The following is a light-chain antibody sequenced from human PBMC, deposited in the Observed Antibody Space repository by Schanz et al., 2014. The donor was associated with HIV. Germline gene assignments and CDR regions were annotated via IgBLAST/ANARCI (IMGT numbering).Light chain of an antibody. CDR3: ASWDDSLNVWV. V-gene: IGLV1-44*01. J-gene: IGLJ3*02. Sequence: QSVLTQPPSVSGTPGQRVTISCSGSTSNIGRYTVNWYQHLPGTAPKFLIYSNSQRPSGVPDRFSGSGSGASASLAISGLQSEDEGDYYCASWDDSLNVWVFGGGTKLTVL. CDR2: SNS. CDR1: TSNIGRYT.